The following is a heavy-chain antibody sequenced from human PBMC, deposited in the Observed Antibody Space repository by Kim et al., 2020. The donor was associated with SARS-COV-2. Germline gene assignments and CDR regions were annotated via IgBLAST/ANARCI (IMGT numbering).Heavy chain of an antibody. Sequence: ASVKVSCKASGYTFTSYDINWVRQATGQGLEWMGWMNPNSGNTGYAQKFQGRVTMTRDTSITTAFMELSSLRSEDTAGYYCSRGEASSYDFLTGYFKPHYGRAVWGHGTTVTVSS. D-gene: IGHD3-9*01. V-gene: IGHV1-8*01. CDR3: SRGEASSYDFLTGYFKPHYGRAV. J-gene: IGHJ6*02. CDR2: MNPNSGNT. CDR1: GYTFTSYD.